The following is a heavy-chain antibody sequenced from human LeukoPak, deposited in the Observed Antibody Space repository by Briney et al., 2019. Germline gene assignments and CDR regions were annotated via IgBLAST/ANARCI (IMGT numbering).Heavy chain of an antibody. CDR3: AKTSIAASHEVRYFDL. CDR1: GFTFSSYA. CDR2: ISYDGSNK. J-gene: IGHJ2*01. Sequence: GGSLRLSCAASGFTFSSYAMHWVRQAPGKGLEWVAVISYDGSNKYYADSVKGRFTISRDNSKNTLYLQMNSLRAEDTAVYYCAKTSIAASHEVRYFDLWGRGTLVTVSS. D-gene: IGHD6-6*01. V-gene: IGHV3-30*01.